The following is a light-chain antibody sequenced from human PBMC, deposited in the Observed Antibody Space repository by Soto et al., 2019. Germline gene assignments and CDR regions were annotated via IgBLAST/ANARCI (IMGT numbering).Light chain of an antibody. J-gene: IGKJ4*01. Sequence: EIVLTQSPATLSLSPGERATLSCRASQSVSSYLAWYQQKPGQAPRLLIYDASNRATGIPARFSGSGSGTDFTLTISSLEPEDFAVYYCQQYYSLPLTFGGGTKVEIK. V-gene: IGKV3-11*01. CDR1: QSVSSY. CDR3: QQYYSLPLT. CDR2: DAS.